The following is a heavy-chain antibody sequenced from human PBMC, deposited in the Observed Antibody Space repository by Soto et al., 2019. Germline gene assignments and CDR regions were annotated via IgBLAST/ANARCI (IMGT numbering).Heavy chain of an antibody. CDR1: GGSFNRHT. D-gene: IGHD3-10*01. J-gene: IGHJ6*02. CDR3: ASGSYYIDYYYYGMDV. V-gene: IGHV1-69*01. CDR2: IIPIFGTA. Sequence: QVQLVQSGAEVRKPGSSVRVSCKASGGSFNRHTISWVRQAPGQGLEWMGGIIPIFGTANHAQKFQGRVTIIADESTSTVYMELSSLRSEDTAVYYCASGSYYIDYYYYGMDVWGQGTTVTVSS.